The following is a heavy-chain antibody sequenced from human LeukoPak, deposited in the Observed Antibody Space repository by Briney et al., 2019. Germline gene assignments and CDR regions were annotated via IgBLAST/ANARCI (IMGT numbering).Heavy chain of an antibody. J-gene: IGHJ6*02. CDR3: ASPSSTPGMDV. CDR1: GFTFSSYA. D-gene: IGHD2-2*01. V-gene: IGHV3-30-3*01. Sequence: GRSLRLSCAASGFTFSSYAMHWVRQAPGKGLEWVAVISYDGSNKYYADSVKGRFTISRDNFKNTLYLQMNSLRAEDTAMYYCASPSSTPGMDVWGQGTTVTVSS. CDR2: ISYDGSNK.